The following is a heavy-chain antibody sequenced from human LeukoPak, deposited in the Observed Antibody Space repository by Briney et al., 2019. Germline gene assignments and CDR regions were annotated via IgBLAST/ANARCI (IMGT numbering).Heavy chain of an antibody. J-gene: IGHJ4*02. CDR1: GGTFSSYA. Sequence: ASVKVSCKASGGTFSSYAISWVRQAPGQGLEWMGRIIPIFGTANYAQKFQGRVTITTDESTSTAYMELSSLRSEDTAVYYCARDPLGRDKTRRDGYNPGDWWGQGTLVTVS. CDR3: ARDPLGRDKTRRDGYNPGDW. V-gene: IGHV1-69*05. D-gene: IGHD5-24*01. CDR2: IIPIFGTA.